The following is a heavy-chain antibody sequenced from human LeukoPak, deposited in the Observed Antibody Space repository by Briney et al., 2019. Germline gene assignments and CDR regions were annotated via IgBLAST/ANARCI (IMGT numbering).Heavy chain of an antibody. CDR1: GGTFSSYA. CDR3: ARAHRSTRHHGMDV. D-gene: IGHD2-2*01. J-gene: IGHJ6*02. Sequence: GASVKVSCKASGGTFSSYAISWVRQAPGQGLEWMGGIIPIFGTANYAQKFQGRVTITADESTSTAYMELSSLRSEDTAVYYCARAHRSTRHHGMDVWGQGTTFTVSS. V-gene: IGHV1-69*13. CDR2: IIPIFGTA.